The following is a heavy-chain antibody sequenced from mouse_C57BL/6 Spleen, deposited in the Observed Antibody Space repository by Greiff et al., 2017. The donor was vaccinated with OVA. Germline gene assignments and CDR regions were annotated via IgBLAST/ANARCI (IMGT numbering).Heavy chain of an antibody. CDR1: GYTFTSYW. J-gene: IGHJ3*01. CDR2: INPSNGGT. Sequence: QVQLKESGTELVKPGASVKLSCKASGYTFTSYWMHWVKQRPGQGLEWIGNINPSNGGTNYNEKFKSKATLTVDKSSSTAYMQLSSLTSEDSAVYYCARDYYGRPWFAYWGQGTLVTVSA. V-gene: IGHV1-53*01. D-gene: IGHD1-1*01. CDR3: ARDYYGRPWFAY.